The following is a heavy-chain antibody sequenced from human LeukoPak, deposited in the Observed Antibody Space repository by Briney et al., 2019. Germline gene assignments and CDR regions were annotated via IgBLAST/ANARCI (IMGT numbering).Heavy chain of an antibody. CDR1: GGSISSYY. Sequence: SQTLSLTCTVSGGSISSYYWSWIRQPPGKGLEWIGYIYYSGSTNYNPSLKSRVTISVDTSKNQFSLKLSSVTAADTAVYCCARLRMLRPYFDYWGQGTLVTVSS. CDR2: IYYSGST. D-gene: IGHD2-15*01. J-gene: IGHJ4*02. CDR3: ARLRMLRPYFDY. V-gene: IGHV4-59*08.